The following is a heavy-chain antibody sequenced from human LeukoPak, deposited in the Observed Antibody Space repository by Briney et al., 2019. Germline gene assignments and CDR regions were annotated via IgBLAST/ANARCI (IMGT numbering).Heavy chain of an antibody. J-gene: IGHJ5*02. CDR2: ISGSGGST. D-gene: IGHD4-17*01. CDR3: AKSGTVTPGIRNWFDP. V-gene: IGHV3-23*01. Sequence: PGGSLRLSCAASGFTFSSYAMSWVRQAPGKGLEWVSAISGSGGSTYYADSVKGRFTISRDNSKNTLYLQMNSLRAEDTAVYYCAKSGTVTPGIRNWFDPWGQGTLVTVSS. CDR1: GFTFSSYA.